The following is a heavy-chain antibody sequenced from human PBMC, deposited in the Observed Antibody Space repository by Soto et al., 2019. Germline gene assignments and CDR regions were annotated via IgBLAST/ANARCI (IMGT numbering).Heavy chain of an antibody. CDR2: ISYDGSNK. CDR3: ARERTGYFDY. CDR1: GFTFSSYA. J-gene: IGHJ4*02. V-gene: IGHV3-30-3*01. D-gene: IGHD4-17*01. Sequence: ESGGGVVQPGRSLRLSCAASGFTFSSYAMHWVRQAPGKGLEWVAVISYDGSNKYYADSVKGRFTISRDNSKNTLYLQMNSLRAEDTAVYYCARERTGYFDYWGQGTLVTVSS.